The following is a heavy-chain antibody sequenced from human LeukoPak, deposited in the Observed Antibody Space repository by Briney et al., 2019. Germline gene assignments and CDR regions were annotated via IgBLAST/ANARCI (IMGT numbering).Heavy chain of an antibody. Sequence: GGSLRLSCAASGFIFDDYGMSWVRQAPGKGLEWVSVLYSGGSTYYADSVKGRFTISRDNSKNTLYLQMNSLRAEDTAVYYCARGNWGFDYWGQGTLVTVSS. CDR3: ARGNWGFDY. CDR2: LYSGGST. D-gene: IGHD7-27*01. J-gene: IGHJ4*02. V-gene: IGHV3-53*01. CDR1: GFIFDDYG.